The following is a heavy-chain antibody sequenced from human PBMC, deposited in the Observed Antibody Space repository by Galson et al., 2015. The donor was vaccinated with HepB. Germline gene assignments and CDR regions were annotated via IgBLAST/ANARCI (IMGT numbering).Heavy chain of an antibody. V-gene: IGHV3-15*01. CDR1: GFTFSNAW. D-gene: IGHD3-3*01. CDR2: IKSKTDGGTT. J-gene: IGHJ1*01. CDR3: TTDLGDYDFWSGYYWGSGYKYFQH. Sequence: SLRLSCAASGFTFSNAWMSWVRQAPGKGLEWVGRIKSKTDGGTTDYAAPVKGRFTISRDDSKNTLYLQMNSLKTEDTAVYYCTTDLGDYDFWSGYYWGSGYKYFQHWGQGTLVTVSS.